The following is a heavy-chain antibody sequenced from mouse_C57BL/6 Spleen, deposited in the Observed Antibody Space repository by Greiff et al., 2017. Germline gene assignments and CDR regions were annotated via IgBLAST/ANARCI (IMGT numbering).Heavy chain of an antibody. CDR3: ARGDGYLDY. D-gene: IGHD2-3*01. V-gene: IGHV1-43*01. CDR2: INPSTGGT. J-gene: IGHJ4*01. CDR1: GYSFTGYY. Sequence: EVKLMESGPELVKPGASVKISCKASGYSFTGYYMHWVKQSSEKSLEWIGEINPSTGGTSYNQKFKGKATVTVDKSSSTAYMQLKSLTSEDSAVYYCARGDGYLDYWGQGTSVTVSS.